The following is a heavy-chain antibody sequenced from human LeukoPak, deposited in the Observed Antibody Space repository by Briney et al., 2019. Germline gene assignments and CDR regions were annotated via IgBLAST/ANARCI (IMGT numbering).Heavy chain of an antibody. Sequence: SETLSLTCAVFGGSFSGYYWSWIRQPPGKGLEWIGEIDHSGSTNYNPSLKSRVTISLDTSKNQFSPKLSSVTAADTAVYYCARAPYLSSGSWGQGTMVTVSS. CDR3: ARAPYLSSGS. CDR2: IDHSGST. D-gene: IGHD3-22*01. J-gene: IGHJ3*01. CDR1: GGSFSGYY. V-gene: IGHV4-34*01.